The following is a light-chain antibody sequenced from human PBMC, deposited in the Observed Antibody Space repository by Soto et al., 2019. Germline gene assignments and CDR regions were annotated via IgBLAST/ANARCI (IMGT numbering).Light chain of an antibody. CDR3: QQYDNLPLI. CDR1: QDIRKY. J-gene: IGKJ5*01. V-gene: IGKV1-33*01. Sequence: IHMTQSPSSLSASVGNIFTITCQATQDIRKYLNWYQQKPGKAPKLLIYDASSLETGVPSRFSGSGSGTDFTLTISSLKPEDFATYYCQQYDNLPLIFGHGTRLEIK. CDR2: DAS.